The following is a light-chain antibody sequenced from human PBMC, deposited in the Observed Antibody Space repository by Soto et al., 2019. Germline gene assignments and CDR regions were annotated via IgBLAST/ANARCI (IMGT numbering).Light chain of an antibody. Sequence: EIVLTQSPGTLSLSPGERATLSCRASQSVSNNYLAWYQQKPGQAPRLLIYGASNRATGIPDRFSGSGSGTEFTLTISSLRSEDFAVYFCQQYYNWPRTFGQGTKVDIK. CDR2: GAS. CDR3: QQYYNWPRT. V-gene: IGKV3D-15*01. J-gene: IGKJ1*01. CDR1: QSVSNN.